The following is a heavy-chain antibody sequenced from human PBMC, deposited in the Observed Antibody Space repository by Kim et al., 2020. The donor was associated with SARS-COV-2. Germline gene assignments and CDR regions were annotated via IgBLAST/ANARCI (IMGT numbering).Heavy chain of an antibody. J-gene: IGHJ6*02. D-gene: IGHD5-12*01. V-gene: IGHV3-48*02. CDR1: GFTFSSYS. Sequence: GGSLRLSCAASGFTFSSYSMNWVRQAPGKGLEWVSYISSSSTIYYADSVKGRFTISRDNAKNSLYLQMNSLRDEDTAVYYCARDRGGYGPYYYGMDVWGQGTTVTVSS. CDR2: ISSSSTI. CDR3: ARDRGGYGPYYYGMDV.